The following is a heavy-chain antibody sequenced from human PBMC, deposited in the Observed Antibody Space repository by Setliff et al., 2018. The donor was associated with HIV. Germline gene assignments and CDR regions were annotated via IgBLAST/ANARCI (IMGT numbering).Heavy chain of an antibody. CDR1: GGSFSGYY. CDR3: ARGRRRLNYYDSSGYYPGLFY. CDR2: INHSGST. V-gene: IGHV4-34*01. D-gene: IGHD3-22*01. Sequence: SETLSLTCAVYGGSFSGYYWSWIRQPPGKGLEWIGEINHSGSTNCNPSLKSRVTISVDTSKNQFSLKLSSVTAADTAVYYCARGRRRLNYYDSSGYYPGLFYWGQGTLVTVSS. J-gene: IGHJ4*02.